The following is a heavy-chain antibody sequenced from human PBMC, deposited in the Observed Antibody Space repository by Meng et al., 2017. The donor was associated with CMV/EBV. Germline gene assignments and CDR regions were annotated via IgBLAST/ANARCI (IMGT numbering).Heavy chain of an antibody. D-gene: IGHD2-2*01. V-gene: IGHV3-7*01. CDR1: GFTFSSYW. J-gene: IGHJ4*02. Sequence: GESLKISCAASGFTFSSYWMSWVRQAPGKGLEWVANIKQDGSEKYYVDSEKGRFTISRDNAKNSLYLQMNSLRAEDTAVYYCARDLRVVPAAVYYFDYWGQGTLVTVSS. CDR2: IKQDGSEK. CDR3: ARDLRVVPAAVYYFDY.